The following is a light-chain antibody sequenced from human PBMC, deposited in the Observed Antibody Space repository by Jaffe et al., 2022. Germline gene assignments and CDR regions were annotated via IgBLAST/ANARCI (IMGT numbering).Light chain of an antibody. J-gene: IGKJ4*01. CDR3: QQYGSSPVT. CDR2: GAS. CDR1: QSVSSY. V-gene: IGKV3-20*01. Sequence: EIVLTQSPGTLCLSPGERATLSCRASQSVSSYLGWFQQKPGQAPRLLIYGASRRATGIPDRFSGSGSGTDFTLTISRLEPEDFAVYYCQQYGSSPVTFGGGTKVEIK.